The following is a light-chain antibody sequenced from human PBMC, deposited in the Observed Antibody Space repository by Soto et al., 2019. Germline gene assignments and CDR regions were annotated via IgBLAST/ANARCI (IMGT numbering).Light chain of an antibody. J-gene: IGKJ4*01. V-gene: IGKV3D-20*01. CDR3: QQYHSSPLT. CDR2: DAS. Sequence: VLMQSPANLSLSPGARATLSCGASQSVSSSYLAWYQQQPGLPPRLLIYDASSRATGIPDRFSGSGAGKDFTLTSSGLEPEDLAVYYWQQYHSSPLTFGGGTKV. CDR1: QSVSSSY.